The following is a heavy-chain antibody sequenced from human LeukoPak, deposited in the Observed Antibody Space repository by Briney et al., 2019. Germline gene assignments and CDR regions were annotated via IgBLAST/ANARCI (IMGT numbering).Heavy chain of an antibody. CDR3: ARNYQRGDYEWLYFDY. D-gene: IGHD4-17*01. CDR1: GGSFSGYY. J-gene: IGHJ4*02. V-gene: IGHV4-34*01. Sequence: SETLSLTCAVYGGSFSGYYWSWVRQPRGKGREWVGEINHSGSTNYNPSLNSRVTISVYTSKNHSSLKLSSVTAADTAVYYCARNYQRGDYEWLYFDYWGQGTLVTVSS. CDR2: INHSGST.